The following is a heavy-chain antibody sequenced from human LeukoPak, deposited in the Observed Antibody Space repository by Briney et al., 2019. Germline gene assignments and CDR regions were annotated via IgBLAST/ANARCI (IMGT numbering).Heavy chain of an antibody. V-gene: IGHV4-59*04. CDR1: GDSINNNY. Sequence: SETLSLTCTVSGDSINNNYWSWIRQPPGKGLEWIGTMYYSGSTYFNPSLKSRVTISIDTSKNQFSLKLSSVTAADTAIYYCAGSRGEARFDSWGQGTLVTVSS. CDR2: MYYSGST. J-gene: IGHJ4*02. CDR3: AGSRGEARFDS. D-gene: IGHD3-10*01.